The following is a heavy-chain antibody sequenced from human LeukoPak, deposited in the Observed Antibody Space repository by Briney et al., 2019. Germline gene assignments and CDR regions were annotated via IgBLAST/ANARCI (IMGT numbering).Heavy chain of an antibody. V-gene: IGHV3-23*01. D-gene: IGHD1-26*01. CDR2: ITTGGNT. Sequence: GRSLRLSCAVSGFSFSSYGMHWVRQAPGKGLEWVSSITTGGNTYYADSVKGRFTISSDNSKNTLYLQMNSLRAEDTAVYYCAKVANSGSPYYFDFWGQGTLVTVSS. CDR1: GFSFSSYG. J-gene: IGHJ4*02. CDR3: AKVANSGSPYYFDF.